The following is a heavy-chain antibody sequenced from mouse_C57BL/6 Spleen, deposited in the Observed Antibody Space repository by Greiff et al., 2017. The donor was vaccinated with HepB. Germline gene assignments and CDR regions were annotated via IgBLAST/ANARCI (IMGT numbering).Heavy chain of an antibody. Sequence: EVQLQQSGGGLVKPGGSLKLSCAASGFTFSSYAMSWVRQTPEKRLEWVATISDGGSYTYYPDNVKGRFTISRDNAKNNLYLQMSHLKSEDTAMYYCARALYDGYSYWYFDVWGTGTTVTVSS. CDR1: GFTFSSYA. CDR2: ISDGGSYT. J-gene: IGHJ1*03. V-gene: IGHV5-4*01. D-gene: IGHD2-3*01. CDR3: ARALYDGYSYWYFDV.